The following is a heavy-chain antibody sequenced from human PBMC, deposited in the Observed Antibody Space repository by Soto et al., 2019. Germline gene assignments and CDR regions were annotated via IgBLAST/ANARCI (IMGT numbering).Heavy chain of an antibody. V-gene: IGHV3-48*02. J-gene: IGHJ4*02. Sequence: EVQLVESGGGLVQPGGSLRLSCAASGFTFSTYPMNWVRQAPGKGLEWVSNIRPSSESMSYADSVKGRFTDSRDNAKNSLSLQMNSLRDDDTAVYYCARDSDFAFDYWGQGTLVTVSS. CDR2: IRPSSESM. CDR3: ARDSDFAFDY. D-gene: IGHD2-21*02. CDR1: GFTFSTYP.